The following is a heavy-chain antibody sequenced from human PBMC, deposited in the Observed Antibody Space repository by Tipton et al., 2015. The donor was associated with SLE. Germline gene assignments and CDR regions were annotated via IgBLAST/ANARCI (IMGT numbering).Heavy chain of an antibody. CDR3: ARRWGGMYYQGLFDY. V-gene: IGHV4-31*03. D-gene: IGHD1-26*01. Sequence: TLSLTCTVSGRSIASGGYYWTWIRQHPGKGLEWIGYFDDSGNAHYSPSLKSRVTMSVDTSKNQFSLKLTSVTAADTAVYYCARRWGGMYYQGLFDYWGQGTLVTVSS. CDR2: FDDSGNA. CDR1: GRSIASGGYY. J-gene: IGHJ4*02.